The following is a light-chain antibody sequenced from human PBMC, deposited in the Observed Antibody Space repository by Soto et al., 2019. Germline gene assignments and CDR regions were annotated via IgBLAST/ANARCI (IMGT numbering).Light chain of an antibody. V-gene: IGKV3-20*01. CDR1: QSVISTY. J-gene: IGKJ5*01. CDR3: QQYNNWPPIT. CDR2: EAS. Sequence: ELVLPPSQGTLSLSPGERATLSCRARQSVISTYLAWYQQRPGQAPRLLISEASTRATGIPARFSGSGSGTDFTLTISRLEPEDFAVYYCQQYNNWPPITVGQGTRLEIK.